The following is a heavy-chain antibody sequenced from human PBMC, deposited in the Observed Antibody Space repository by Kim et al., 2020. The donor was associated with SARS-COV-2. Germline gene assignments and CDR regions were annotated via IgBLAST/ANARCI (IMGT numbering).Heavy chain of an antibody. V-gene: IGHV4-59*13. CDR3: ARGRREEELFSIWFDP. CDR1: GGSISSYY. CDR2: IYYSGST. J-gene: IGHJ5*02. D-gene: IGHD3-10*01. Sequence: SETLSLTCTVSGGSISSYYWSWIRQPPGKGLEWIGYIYYSGSTNYNPSLKSRVTISVDTSKNQFSLKLSSVTAADTAVYYCARGRREEELFSIWFDPWGQGTLVTVSS.